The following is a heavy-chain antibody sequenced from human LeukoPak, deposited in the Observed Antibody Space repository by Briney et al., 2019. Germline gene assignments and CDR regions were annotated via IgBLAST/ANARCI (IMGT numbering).Heavy chain of an antibody. V-gene: IGHV4-4*02. CDR2: IYHSGST. D-gene: IGHD3-22*01. CDR1: GGSISSTNW. CDR3: ARDRYYDSSGLSPLGY. Sequence: SETLSLTCAVSGGSISSTNWWSWVRQPPGKGLEWIREIYHSGSTNYNPSLKSRVTISVDTSKNQFSLKLSSVTAADTAVYYCARDRYYDSSGLSPLGYWGQGTLVTVSS. J-gene: IGHJ4*02.